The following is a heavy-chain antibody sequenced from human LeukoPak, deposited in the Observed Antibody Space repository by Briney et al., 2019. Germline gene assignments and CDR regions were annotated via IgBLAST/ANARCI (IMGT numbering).Heavy chain of an antibody. CDR3: ARAYNYYDSSGYYLGYYFDY. V-gene: IGHV1-3*02. CDR2: SNAGNGNT. D-gene: IGHD3-22*01. J-gene: IGHJ4*02. Sequence: EASVKVSCKASGYTFTSYFIHWVRQAPGQRLEWMGWSNAGNGNTKYSQEFQGRVTITRDTSASTAYMELSSLRSEDMAVYYCARAYNYYDSSGYYLGYYFDYWGQGTLVTVSS. CDR1: GYTFTSYF.